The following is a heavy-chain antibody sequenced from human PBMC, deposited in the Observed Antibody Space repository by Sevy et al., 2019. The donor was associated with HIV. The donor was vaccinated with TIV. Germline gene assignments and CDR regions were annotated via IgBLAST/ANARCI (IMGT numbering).Heavy chain of an antibody. CDR2: ISGSGGST. D-gene: IGHD3-22*01. V-gene: IGHV3-23*01. CDR3: AKDRYDGSGYYPEGAFDI. Sequence: GGSLRLSCAASGFIFSSYAMNWVRQAPGKGLEWVSTISGSGGSTYYGDSVKGRFTIPRDNSKNTVYLQMSSLRAEDSALYYCAKDRYDGSGYYPEGAFDIWGQGTKVTVSS. CDR1: GFIFSSYA. J-gene: IGHJ3*02.